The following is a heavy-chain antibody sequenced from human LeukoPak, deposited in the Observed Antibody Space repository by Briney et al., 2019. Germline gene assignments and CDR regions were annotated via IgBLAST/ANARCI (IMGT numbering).Heavy chain of an antibody. V-gene: IGHV4-31*03. J-gene: IGHJ4*02. CDR1: GGSISSGGYS. D-gene: IGHD3-22*01. CDR3: ARERKASGYLHYFDY. CDR2: IYYSGST. Sequence: TTSETLSLTCTVSGGSISSGGYSWSWIRQHPGKGLEWIGYIYYSGSTYYNPSLRSRVTISVDTSKNQFSLNLSSVTAADTAAYYCARERKASGYLHYFDYWGQGTLVTV.